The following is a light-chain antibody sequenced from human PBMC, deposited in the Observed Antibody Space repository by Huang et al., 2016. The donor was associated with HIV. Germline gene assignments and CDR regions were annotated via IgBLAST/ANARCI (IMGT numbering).Light chain of an antibody. CDR2: GAS. CDR1: QGISSY. J-gene: IGKJ2*01. V-gene: IGKV1-8*01. CDR3: QQYYIYPHA. Sequence: AIRMTQSPSSLSASTGDRVTITCRASQGISSYLACYQQKPGKAPKLLMSGASTLQSVVALRCSGSGFVTEVTLTIDGLQSEDLGTYHCQQYYIYPHAFGQGTKLEI.